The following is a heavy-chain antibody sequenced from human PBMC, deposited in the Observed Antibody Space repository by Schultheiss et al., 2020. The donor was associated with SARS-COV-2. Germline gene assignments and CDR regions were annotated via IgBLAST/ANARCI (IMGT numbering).Heavy chain of an antibody. Sequence: GGSLRLSCAASGFTVSSNYMSWVRQAPGKGLEWVSSISSSSSYIYYADSVKGRFTISRDNSKNTLYLQMNSLRAEDTALYYCAKDVAVTHPYYYYYYGMDVWGQGTTVTVSS. V-gene: IGHV3-21*04. CDR2: ISSSSSYI. CDR3: AKDVAVTHPYYYYYYGMDV. J-gene: IGHJ6*02. CDR1: GFTVSSNY. D-gene: IGHD4-17*01.